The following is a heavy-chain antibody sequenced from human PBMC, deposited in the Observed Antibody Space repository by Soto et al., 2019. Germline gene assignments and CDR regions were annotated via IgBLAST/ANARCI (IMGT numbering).Heavy chain of an antibody. D-gene: IGHD4-17*01. V-gene: IGHV3-23*01. CDR1: GFTFSSYA. J-gene: IGHJ6*03. Sequence: GGSLRLSCAASGFTFSSYAMSWVRQAPGKGLEWVSAISGSGGSTYYADSVKGRFTISRDNSKNTLYLQMNSLRAEDTAVYYCAKSGRALYGDYVRYYYYYMDVWGKGTTVTVSS. CDR3: AKSGRALYGDYVRYYYYYMDV. CDR2: ISGSGGST.